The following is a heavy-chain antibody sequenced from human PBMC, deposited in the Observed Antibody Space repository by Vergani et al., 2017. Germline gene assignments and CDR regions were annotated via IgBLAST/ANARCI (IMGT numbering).Heavy chain of an antibody. D-gene: IGHD5-18*01. Sequence: EVQLVESGGGLVQPGRSLRLSCAASGFTFDDYAMHWVRQAPGKGLEWVSGISWNSGSIGYADSVKGRFTISRDNAKNSLYLQMNSLRAEDTAVYYCASGYSYVHRYWGQGTLVTVSS. V-gene: IGHV3-9*01. CDR2: ISWNSGSI. J-gene: IGHJ4*02. CDR3: ASGYSYVHRY. CDR1: GFTFDDYA.